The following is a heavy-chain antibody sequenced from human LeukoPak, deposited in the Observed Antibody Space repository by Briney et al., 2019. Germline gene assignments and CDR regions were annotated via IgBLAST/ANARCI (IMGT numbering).Heavy chain of an antibody. V-gene: IGHV4-61*02. Sequence: SETLSLTCTVPRGSISSGNYYWSWIRQPAGKGLEWIGRIYTSGSTNYNPSLKSRVTISVDTSKNRFSLKLSSVTAANTAVYYCARNIPARPQDYWGQGTLVTVSS. CDR3: ARNIPARPQDY. D-gene: IGHD6-6*01. J-gene: IGHJ4*02. CDR1: RGSISSGNYY. CDR2: IYTSGST.